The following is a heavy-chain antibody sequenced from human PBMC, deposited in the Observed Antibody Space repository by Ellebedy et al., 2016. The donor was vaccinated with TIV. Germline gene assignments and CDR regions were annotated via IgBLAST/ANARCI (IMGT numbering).Heavy chain of an antibody. CDR1: GGSISSYY. J-gene: IGHJ4*02. Sequence: GSLRLSXTVSGGSISSYYWSWIRQPAGKGLEWIGRIYSSGSTNYNPSLKSRVTMSVDTSKNQFSLKLTSVTAADTAVYYCARVGAYDSSGYRDYWGQGTLVTVSS. D-gene: IGHD3-22*01. CDR3: ARVGAYDSSGYRDY. V-gene: IGHV4-4*07. CDR2: IYSSGST.